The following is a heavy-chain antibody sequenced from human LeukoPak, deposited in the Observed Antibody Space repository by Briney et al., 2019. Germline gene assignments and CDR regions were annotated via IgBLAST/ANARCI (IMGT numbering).Heavy chain of an antibody. J-gene: IGHJ4*02. CDR1: GFTFSNAW. D-gene: IGHD5-24*01. Sequence: GGSLRLSCAVSGFTFSNAWMSWVRQAPGKGLEWVGRIKSKTDGGTTDYAAPVKGRFTISRDDSKNTLYLQMNSLKTEDTAVYYCTTVSRWLQATFDYWGQGTLVTVSS. V-gene: IGHV3-15*01. CDR2: IKSKTDGGTT. CDR3: TTVSRWLQATFDY.